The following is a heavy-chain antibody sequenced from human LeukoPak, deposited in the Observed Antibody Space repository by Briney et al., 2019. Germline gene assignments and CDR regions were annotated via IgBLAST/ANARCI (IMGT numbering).Heavy chain of an antibody. V-gene: IGHV3-23*01. Sequence: GRSLRLSCAASGFTVSSYAMSCVRQAPGKWLEWVSAISGSGGSTYYADSAKGRFPISRDNSKNTLYLQMNSLRAEDTAVYYCAKGLYYYDSSGYREDSGYFDYWGQGTLVTVSS. CDR3: AKGLYYYDSSGYREDSGYFDY. D-gene: IGHD3-22*01. J-gene: IGHJ4*02. CDR2: ISGSGGST. CDR1: GFTVSSYA.